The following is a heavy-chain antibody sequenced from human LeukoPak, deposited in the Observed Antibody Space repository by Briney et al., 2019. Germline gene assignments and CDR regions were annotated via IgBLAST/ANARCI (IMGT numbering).Heavy chain of an antibody. CDR2: IIPIFGTA. J-gene: IGHJ4*02. D-gene: IGHD1-26*01. Sequence: SVKVSCKASGGTFSSCAISWVRQAPGQGLEWMGGIIPIFGTADYAQKFQGRVTIAADESTSTAYMELSSLKSEDTAVYYCARGVVGATTGAYSFDYWGQGTLVTVSS. CDR1: GGTFSSCA. CDR3: ARGVVGATTGAYSFDY. V-gene: IGHV1-69*13.